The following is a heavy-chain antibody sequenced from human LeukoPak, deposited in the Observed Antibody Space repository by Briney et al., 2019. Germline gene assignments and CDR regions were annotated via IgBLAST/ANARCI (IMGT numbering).Heavy chain of an antibody. CDR2: INPSGGST. V-gene: IGHV1-46*01. CDR3: ARDSRPSYDSSGYYYPGDY. D-gene: IGHD3-22*01. Sequence: ASVKVSCKASGYTFTSYYMHWVRQAPGQGLEWMAIINPSGGSTSYAQKFLGRVTMTRDTSTSTVYMELSSLRSEDTAVYYCARDSRPSYDSSGYYYPGDYWGQGTLVTVSS. J-gene: IGHJ4*02. CDR1: GYTFTSYY.